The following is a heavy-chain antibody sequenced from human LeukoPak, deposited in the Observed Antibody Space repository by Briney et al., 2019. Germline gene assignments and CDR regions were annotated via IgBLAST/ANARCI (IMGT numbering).Heavy chain of an antibody. J-gene: IGHJ5*02. D-gene: IGHD3-10*01. CDR3: ARGLGDIGP. CDR1: GYTFTSYG. CDR2: IIPILGIA. Sequence: GASVKVSCKASGYTFTSYGISWVQQAPGQGLEWMGRIIPILGIANYAQKFQGRVTITADKSTSTAYMELSSLRSEDTAVYYCARGLGDIGPWGQGTLVTVSS. V-gene: IGHV1-69*04.